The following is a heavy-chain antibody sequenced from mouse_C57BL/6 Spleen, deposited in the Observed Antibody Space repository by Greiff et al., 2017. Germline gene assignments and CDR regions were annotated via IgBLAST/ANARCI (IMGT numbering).Heavy chain of an antibody. CDR2: IYPGSGST. Sequence: VQLQQPGAELVKPGASVKMSCKASGYTFTSYWITWVKQRPGQGLEWIGDIYPGSGSTNYNEKFKSKATLTVDTSSNTAYMQLSSLTSEDSAVYYCTRRELRYFDDWGQGTTLTVSS. CDR3: TRRELRYFDD. J-gene: IGHJ2*01. V-gene: IGHV1-55*01. D-gene: IGHD1-1*01. CDR1: GYTFTSYW.